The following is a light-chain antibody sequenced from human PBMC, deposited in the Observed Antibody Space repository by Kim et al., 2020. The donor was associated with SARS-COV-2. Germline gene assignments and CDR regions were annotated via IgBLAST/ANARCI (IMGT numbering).Light chain of an antibody. V-gene: IGLV8-61*01. J-gene: IGLJ3*02. CDR1: SGSVSTSYY. Sequence: QTVVTQEPSFSVSPGGTVKLTCGLSSGSVSTSYYPSWYQQTPGQAPRTLIYSTNTRSSGVPDRFSGSILGNKAALTITGAQADDESDYYCVLYMGSGLWVFGGGTQLTVL. CDR2: STN. CDR3: VLYMGSGLWV.